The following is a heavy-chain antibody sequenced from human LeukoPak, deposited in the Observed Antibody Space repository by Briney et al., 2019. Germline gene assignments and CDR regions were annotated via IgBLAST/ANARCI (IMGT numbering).Heavy chain of an antibody. V-gene: IGHV1-2*02. CDR2: INPNSGGT. CDR3: ARGLQETLAWLKALSAFDI. J-gene: IGHJ3*02. Sequence: ASVKVSCKASGYTFTGYYIHWVRQATGHGLESMGCINPNSGGTTYAQKFQGRVTMTRDTSISTAYMELSRLRSDDTAVYYCARGLQETLAWLKALSAFDIWGQGTMVTVSS. CDR1: GYTFTGYY. D-gene: IGHD5-24*01.